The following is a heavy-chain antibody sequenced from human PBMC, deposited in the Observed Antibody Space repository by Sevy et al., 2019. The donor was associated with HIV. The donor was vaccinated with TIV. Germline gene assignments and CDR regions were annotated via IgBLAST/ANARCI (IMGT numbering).Heavy chain of an antibody. Sequence: SEILSLTCTVSGGSISSYYWSWIRQPPGKGLEWIGYIYYSGSTNYNPSLKSRVTISVDTSKNQFSLKLSSVTAADTAVYYCARGGVWFGQLYYFDYWGQGTLVTVSS. V-gene: IGHV4-59*01. D-gene: IGHD3-10*01. CDR2: IYYSGST. J-gene: IGHJ4*02. CDR1: GGSISSYY. CDR3: ARGGVWFGQLYYFDY.